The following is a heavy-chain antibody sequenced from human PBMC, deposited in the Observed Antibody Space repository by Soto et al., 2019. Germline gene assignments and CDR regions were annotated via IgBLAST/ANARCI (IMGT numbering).Heavy chain of an antibody. CDR3: AREAV. CDR1: GFTFRGYW. J-gene: IGHJ6*02. Sequence: GGSLRLSSAASGFTFRGYWMSWVRQAPGKGLEWVANIKQDGSEQFYVDSVKGRFTISRDNAKNSLYLQMNSLRAEDTAVYYCAREAVWGQGTTVTVSS. V-gene: IGHV3-7*05. CDR2: IKQDGSEQ.